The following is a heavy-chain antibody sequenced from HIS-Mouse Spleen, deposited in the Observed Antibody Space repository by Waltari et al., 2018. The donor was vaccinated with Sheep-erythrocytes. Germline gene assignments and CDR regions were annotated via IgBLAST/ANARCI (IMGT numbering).Heavy chain of an antibody. Sequence: EVQLVESGGGLVQPGRSLRLSCAASGFTFDDYAMPWVRQAPGKGREWVSGNSWNSGSIGYADSVKGRFTISRDNAKNSLYLQMNSLRAEDTALYYCAKDIGTGLSYGMDVWGQGTTVTVSS. D-gene: IGHD1-1*01. CDR2: NSWNSGSI. CDR1: GFTFDDYA. CDR3: AKDIGTGLSYGMDV. V-gene: IGHV3-9*01. J-gene: IGHJ6*02.